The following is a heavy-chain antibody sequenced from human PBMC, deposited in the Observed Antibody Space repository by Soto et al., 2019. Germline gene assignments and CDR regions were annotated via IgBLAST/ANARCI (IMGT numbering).Heavy chain of an antibody. CDR1: GFTFANYA. CDR2: ISGSGHST. D-gene: IGHD4-4*01. CDR3: AKETTLTWGTVDY. J-gene: IGHJ4*02. V-gene: IGHV3-23*01. Sequence: EVPLLESGGGLVQPGGSLRLSCAASGFTFANYAMTWVRQAPGKGLEWVSVISGSGHSTYYADSVKGRFTISRDNSKNTLYLQMDSLRAEDTAVYYCAKETTLTWGTVDYWGQATLVTVSS.